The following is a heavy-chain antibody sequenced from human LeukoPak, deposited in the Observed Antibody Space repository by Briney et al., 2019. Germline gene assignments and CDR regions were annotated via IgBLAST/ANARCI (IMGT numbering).Heavy chain of an antibody. CDR3: ARPRLAAAGSAFDI. Sequence: GESLKISCQGYGYSFTNFCIGRVGQIPGKGLEWMGSIYPADSNTIYSPSFQGQVTISADKSISTAYLQWSNLKASDTAIYYCARPRLAAAGSAFDIWGQGTMVTVSS. CDR1: GYSFTNFC. J-gene: IGHJ3*02. CDR2: IYPADSNT. D-gene: IGHD6-13*01. V-gene: IGHV5-51*01.